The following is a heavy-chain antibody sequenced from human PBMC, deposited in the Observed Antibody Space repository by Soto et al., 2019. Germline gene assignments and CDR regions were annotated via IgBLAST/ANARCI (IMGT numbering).Heavy chain of an antibody. D-gene: IGHD1-1*01. V-gene: IGHV1-2*02. CDR2: INPDTGDT. J-gene: IGHJ5*02. CDR1: GYTFTAYY. CDR3: ARGPYKNWFAP. Sequence: ASVKVSCKTSGYTFTAYYIHWVRQAPGQGLEWMGWINPDTGDTRSVRKFQGRVTMTRDTSITTVYMVLSRLTTDDTAVYYCARGPYKNWFAPWGQGTLFIVSS.